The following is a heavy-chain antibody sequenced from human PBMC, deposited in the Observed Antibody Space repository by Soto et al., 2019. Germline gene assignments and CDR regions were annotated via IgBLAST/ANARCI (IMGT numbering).Heavy chain of an antibody. D-gene: IGHD6-6*01. J-gene: IGHJ1*01. CDR1: GYSFSDFW. CDR3: ARFKYSTSLRYFQH. CDR2: IYPGGPKT. Sequence: ESLQISCRPSGYSFSDFWIGWVRQMPGKGLEWMGIIYPGGPKTRYSPSFEGQVTMSVDKSINTAYLQWSSLKASDTAMYYCARFKYSTSLRYFQHWGQGTLVTVSS. V-gene: IGHV5-51*01.